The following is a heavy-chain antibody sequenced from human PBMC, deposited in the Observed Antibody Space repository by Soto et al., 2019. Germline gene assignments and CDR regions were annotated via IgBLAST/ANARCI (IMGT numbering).Heavy chain of an antibody. CDR1: GYSFTSYW. CDR2: IYPGDSDT. J-gene: IGHJ6*02. V-gene: IGHV5-51*01. CDR3: ARQVGNYHASGWSYYYYYGMDV. D-gene: IGHD4-4*01. Sequence: GESLKISCKGSGYSFTSYWLGWLRQMPGKGLEWMGIIYPGDSDTRYSPSFQGQVTISADKSISTAYLQWSSLKASDTAMYDCARQVGNYHASGWSYYYYYGMDVWGQGTTVTVSS.